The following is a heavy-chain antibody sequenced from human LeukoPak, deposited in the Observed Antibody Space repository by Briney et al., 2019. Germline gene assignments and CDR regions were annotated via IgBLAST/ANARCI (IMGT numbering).Heavy chain of an antibody. D-gene: IGHD1/OR15-1a*01. CDR2: INPSSGSS. V-gene: IGHV1-46*01. CDR3: AGALDQAFDS. J-gene: IGHJ4*02. Sequence: ASVKVSCKAPGYSFTSHFMHWVRQAPGQGLEWMGIINPSSGSSTYAQKFQGRVAMTGDTSTSTVYMELSSLRSEDTAVYYCAGALDQAFDSWGQGTLVTVSS. CDR1: GYSFTSHF.